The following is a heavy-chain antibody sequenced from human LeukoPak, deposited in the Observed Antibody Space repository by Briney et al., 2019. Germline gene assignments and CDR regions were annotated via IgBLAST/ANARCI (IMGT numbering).Heavy chain of an antibody. V-gene: IGHV3-69-1*01. CDR1: GFDLGHYE. D-gene: IGHD2-2*01. J-gene: IGHJ5*02. CDR2: ISSNNNI. CDR3: GREDCNNVRCYGASDA. Sequence: GGSLRLSCAASGFDLGHYEVNWVRQAPGKGLEWVSSISSNNNIYYADSVKGRFTISRDNAKNSLSLQMNSLRGEDTAVYYCGREDCNNVRCYGASDAWGQGTLVTVSS.